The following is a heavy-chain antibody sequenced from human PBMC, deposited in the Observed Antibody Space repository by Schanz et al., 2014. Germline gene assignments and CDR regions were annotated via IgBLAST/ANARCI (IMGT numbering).Heavy chain of an antibody. CDR1: GFTFSNYA. V-gene: IGHV3-23*04. CDR3: VRDERISSGVWFDP. CDR2: IDGEGGDT. D-gene: IGHD6-19*01. Sequence: EVQLVESGGDLVQPGGSLSLSCAASGFTFSNYAMSWVRQAPGKGLDWVSRIDGEGGDTRYADSVKGRFTVFRDNARNMVFLQMNSLRVDDTGVYYCVRDERISSGVWFDPWGQGTLVTVSS. J-gene: IGHJ5*02.